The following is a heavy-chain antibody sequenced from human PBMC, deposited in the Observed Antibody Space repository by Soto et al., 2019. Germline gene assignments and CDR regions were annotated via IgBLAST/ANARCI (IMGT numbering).Heavy chain of an antibody. CDR1: GYTFTNYA. CDR2: VNTYNGNP. J-gene: IGHJ4*02. CDR3: SRDSQYSTSWQRFDS. V-gene: IGHV1-18*01. Sequence: QVQMVQSGVEVKKPGASAKVSCKASGYTFTNYAISWVLHAPGRGLEWMGWVNTYNGNPNYAQIFQGRITMTTDTSTGTAYMELRSLKSDDSAVYYCSRDSQYSTSWQRFDSWGQGTLVTASS. D-gene: IGHD6-13*01.